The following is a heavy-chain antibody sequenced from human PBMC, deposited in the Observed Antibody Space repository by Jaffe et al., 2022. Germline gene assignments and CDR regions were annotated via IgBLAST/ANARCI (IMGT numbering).Heavy chain of an antibody. D-gene: IGHD4-4*01. V-gene: IGHV1-46*03. Sequence: QVQLVQSGAEVKKPGASVKVSCKASGYTFTSYYMHWVRQAPGQGLEWMGIINPSGGSTSYAQKFQGRVTMTRDTSTSTVYMELSSLRSEDTAVYYCARDPRVGYSNSWGYYYYYYYMDVWGKGTTVTVSS. CDR1: GYTFTSYY. J-gene: IGHJ6*03. CDR3: ARDPRVGYSNSWGYYYYYYYMDV. CDR2: INPSGGST.